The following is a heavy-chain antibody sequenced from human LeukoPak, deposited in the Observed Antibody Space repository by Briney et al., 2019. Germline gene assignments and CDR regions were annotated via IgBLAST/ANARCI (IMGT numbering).Heavy chain of an antibody. CDR2: INHSGST. CDR1: GGSFGGYY. CDR3: ARLSYPNWLDP. J-gene: IGHJ5*02. V-gene: IGHV4-34*01. Sequence: PSETLSLTCAVYGGSFGGYYWSWIRQPPGKGLEWIGEINHSGSTNYNPSLKSRVTISVDTSKNQFSLKLSSVTAADTAVYYCARLSYPNWLDPWGQGTLVTVSS.